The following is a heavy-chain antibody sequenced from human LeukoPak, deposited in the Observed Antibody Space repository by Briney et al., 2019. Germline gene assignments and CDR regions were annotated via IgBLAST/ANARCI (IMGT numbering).Heavy chain of an antibody. D-gene: IGHD6-13*01. J-gene: IGHJ4*02. CDR3: ASDLVAAAGIGY. CDR1: GFTFSSYG. CDR2: IWYDGSNK. Sequence: GGSLRLSRAASGFTFSSYGMNWVRQAPGKGLEWVAVIWYDGSNKYYADSVKGRFTISRDNSKNTLYLQMNSLRAEDTAVYYCASDLVAAAGIGYWGQGTLVTVSS. V-gene: IGHV3-33*01.